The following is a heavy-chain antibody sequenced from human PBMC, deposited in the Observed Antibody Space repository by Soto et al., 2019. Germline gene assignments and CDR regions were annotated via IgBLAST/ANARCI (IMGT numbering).Heavy chain of an antibody. J-gene: IGHJ4*02. CDR1: GYIFTNNW. CDR2: IYPGDSDT. Sequence: VESLKISCKDYGYIFTNNWISWVLQMPVKGLEWMGSIYPGDSDTRYSPSFEGQVTISADEAIDTAYLQWSSLKASDTAMYYCARVSLYCTNGVCHFDYWGQGTLVTVSS. V-gene: IGHV5-51*01. CDR3: ARVSLYCTNGVCHFDY. D-gene: IGHD2-8*01.